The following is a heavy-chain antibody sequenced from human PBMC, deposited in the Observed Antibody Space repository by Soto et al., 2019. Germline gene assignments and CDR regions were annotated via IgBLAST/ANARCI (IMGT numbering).Heavy chain of an antibody. CDR1: GYTFTSYG. CDR2: ISAYNGNT. J-gene: IGHJ5*02. CDR3: ARDSRAGWWEPIGS. V-gene: IGHV1-18*01. Sequence: QVQLVQSGAEVKKPGASMKVSCKASGYTFTSYGISWVRQAPGQGLEWMGWISAYNGNTNYAQKLQGRINMTTDTSTSTPYMELRSLRSDDTALYYCARDSRAGWWEPIGSWGQGTLLTVSS. D-gene: IGHD1-26*01.